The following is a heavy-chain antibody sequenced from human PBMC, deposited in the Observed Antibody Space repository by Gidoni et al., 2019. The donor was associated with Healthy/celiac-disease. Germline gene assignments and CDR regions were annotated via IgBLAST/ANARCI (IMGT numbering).Heavy chain of an antibody. CDR1: GFTFSSYA. J-gene: IGHJ4*02. CDR2: ISVSGGST. D-gene: IGHD6-19*01. Sequence: EVQLLESGGGLVQPGGSLRLACAASGFTFSSYAMSWVRQAPGKGLGLFSAISVSGGSTFYADSVKGRFTISRDNSKNTLYLQMHSLRAEYTAVYYCAKVGQQWLVRGRLDYWGQGTLVTVSS. CDR3: AKVGQQWLVRGRLDY. V-gene: IGHV3-23*01.